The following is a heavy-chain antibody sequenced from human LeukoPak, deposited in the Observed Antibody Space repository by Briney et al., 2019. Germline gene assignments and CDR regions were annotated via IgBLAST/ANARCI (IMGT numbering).Heavy chain of an antibody. D-gene: IGHD6-6*01. J-gene: IGHJ4*02. V-gene: IGHV4-59*01. Sequence: PSETLSLTCTVSGGSISSYYWSWIRQPPGKGLEWIGYIYYSGGTNYNPSLKSRVTISVDTSKNQFSLKLSSVTAADTAVYYCAREGYSSSSVDYWGQGTLVTVSS. CDR1: GGSISSYY. CDR2: IYYSGGT. CDR3: AREGYSSSSVDY.